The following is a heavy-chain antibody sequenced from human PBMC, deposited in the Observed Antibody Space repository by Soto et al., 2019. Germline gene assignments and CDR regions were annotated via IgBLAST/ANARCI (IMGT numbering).Heavy chain of an antibody. J-gene: IGHJ5*02. CDR3: ARLGAYYQSLDP. Sequence: SETLSLTCSVSGGSIRHYYWAWIRQPPGKGLEWIGYIYYAGTTSYNPSLKSRVSITLETSKSQFSLRLTSVTASDTAVYYCARLGAYYQSLDPWGQRTVVTVSS. D-gene: IGHD2-21*01. V-gene: IGHV4-59*08. CDR1: GGSIRHYY. CDR2: IYYAGTT.